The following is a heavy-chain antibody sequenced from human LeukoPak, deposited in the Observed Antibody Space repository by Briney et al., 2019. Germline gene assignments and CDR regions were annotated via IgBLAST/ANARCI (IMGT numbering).Heavy chain of an antibody. CDR2: INHSGST. V-gene: IGHV4-38-2*02. CDR3: ARGRVVRGVDY. D-gene: IGHD3-10*01. CDR1: GYSISSGYY. Sequence: SETLSLTCTVSGYSISSGYYWSWIRQPPGKGLEWIGEINHSGSTNYNPSLKSRVTISVDTSKNQFSLKLSSVTAADTAVYYCARGRVVRGVDYWGQGTLVTVSS. J-gene: IGHJ4*02.